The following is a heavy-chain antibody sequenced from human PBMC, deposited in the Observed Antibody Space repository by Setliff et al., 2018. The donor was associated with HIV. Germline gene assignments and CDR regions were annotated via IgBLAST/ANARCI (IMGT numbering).Heavy chain of an antibody. Sequence: GGSLRLSCAASGSTFSSYAMSWVRQAPGKGLEWVSAISGSGGSTYYADSVKGRFTISRDNSKNTLYLQMNSLRAEDTAVYYCARSFPYYYESSGLYAMDVWGQGTTVTVSS. CDR3: ARSFPYYYESSGLYAMDV. CDR2: ISGSGGST. D-gene: IGHD3-22*01. CDR1: GSTFSSYA. V-gene: IGHV3-23*01. J-gene: IGHJ6*02.